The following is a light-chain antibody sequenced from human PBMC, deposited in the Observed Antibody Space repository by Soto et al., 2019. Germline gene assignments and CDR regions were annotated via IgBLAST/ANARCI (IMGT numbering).Light chain of an antibody. CDR1: RSDIGSYNR. Sequence: QSALTQPDSVSGAPGQSITISCTGTRSDIGSYNRVSWYQQHPGKAPRLMISAVTKRPSGISNRFAGSKSGNTASLTIYGLEAEDEAYYYCCSFVHITTSYVFGTGTKLTVL. CDR2: AVT. V-gene: IGLV2-23*02. J-gene: IGLJ1*01. CDR3: CSFVHITTSYV.